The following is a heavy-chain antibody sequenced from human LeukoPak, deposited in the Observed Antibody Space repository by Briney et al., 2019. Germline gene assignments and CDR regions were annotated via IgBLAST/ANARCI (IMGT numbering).Heavy chain of an antibody. CDR3: ARHRRGYCYGSGSFCSFDP. Sequence: SETLSLTCAVYGRSFSGYYWSWIRQPPEKGLEWIGEIHHSGRTNYNTSLKSRGTISEETSKNQFSLKLSSVAAADTAVDYCARHRRGYCYGSGSFCSFDPWGQGTLVTVSS. V-gene: IGHV4-34*01. J-gene: IGHJ5*02. CDR2: IHHSGRT. D-gene: IGHD3-10*01. CDR1: GRSFSGYY.